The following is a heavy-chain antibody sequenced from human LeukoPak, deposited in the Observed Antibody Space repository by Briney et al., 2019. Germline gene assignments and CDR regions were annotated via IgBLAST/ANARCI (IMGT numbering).Heavy chain of an antibody. CDR1: GGTFSSYA. CDR2: IIPIFGTA. Sequence: GSSVKVSCKASGGTFSSYAISWVRQAPGQGLEWMGRIIPIFGTANYAQKFQGRVTTTTDESTSTAYMELSSLRSEDTAVYYCARTPDYGENWFDPWGQGTLVTVSS. D-gene: IGHD4-17*01. V-gene: IGHV1-69*05. CDR3: ARTPDYGENWFDP. J-gene: IGHJ5*02.